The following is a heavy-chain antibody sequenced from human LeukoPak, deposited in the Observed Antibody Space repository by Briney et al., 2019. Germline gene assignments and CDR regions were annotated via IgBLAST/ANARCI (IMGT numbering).Heavy chain of an antibody. CDR3: ASDRNSNNWFYY. J-gene: IGHJ4*02. Sequence: GGXLXLXXXAXXFTFSTYAMGWVRQAPGKGLEWVSTISGSGGSTDYADSVKGRFTISRDNSKNTLYLQMNTLRAEDTAVYFCASDRNSNNWFYYWGQGTLVTVSS. D-gene: IGHD2/OR15-2a*01. CDR2: ISGSGGST. CDR1: XFTFSTYA. V-gene: IGHV3-23*01.